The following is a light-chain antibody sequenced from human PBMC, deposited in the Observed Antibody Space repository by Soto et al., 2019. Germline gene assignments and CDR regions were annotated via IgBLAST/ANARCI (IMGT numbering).Light chain of an antibody. Sequence: QSVLTQPASVSGSPGQSITISCTGTSSDVGSYTLVSWYQQHPGKAPKLMIFEASKRPSGVSHRFSGSKSGNTASLTISGLQTEDEAHYYCCSCVSGSPFDVLFGGGTKLTVL. V-gene: IGLV2-23*01. CDR3: CSCVSGSPFDVL. CDR1: SSDVGSYTL. J-gene: IGLJ3*02. CDR2: EAS.